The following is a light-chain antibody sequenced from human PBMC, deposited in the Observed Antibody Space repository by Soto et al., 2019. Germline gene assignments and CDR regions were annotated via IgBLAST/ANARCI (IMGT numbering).Light chain of an antibody. CDR1: QSIASY. Sequence: DIQMTQSPSSLSASVGDRVTITCRASQSIASYLSWYQQKPGKAPKLLIYDASSLQTGVPSRFSGSGSGTDFSLTISSLQPEDFATYYCQQSYSTPPWTFGQGTKVDIK. J-gene: IGKJ1*01. CDR3: QQSYSTPPWT. CDR2: DAS. V-gene: IGKV1-39*01.